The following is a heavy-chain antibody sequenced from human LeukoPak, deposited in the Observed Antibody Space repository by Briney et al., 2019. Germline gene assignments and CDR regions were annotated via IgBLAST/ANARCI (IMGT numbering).Heavy chain of an antibody. V-gene: IGHV4-39*07. CDR1: GGSISSSSYY. CDR3: ARDATGLDY. CDR2: IYYSGGT. J-gene: IGHJ4*02. Sequence: PSETLSLTCTVSGGSISSSSYYWGWIRQSPGKGLEWIGSIYYSGGTYYNPSLKSRVTISVDTSKNQFSLKLNSVTAADTAVYYCARDATGLDYWGQGTLVTVSS. D-gene: IGHD4-17*01.